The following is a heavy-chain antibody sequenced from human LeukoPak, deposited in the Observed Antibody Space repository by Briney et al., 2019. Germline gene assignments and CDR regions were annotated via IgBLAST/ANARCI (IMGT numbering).Heavy chain of an antibody. CDR3: ARVLTEGTWGGDYFYYYYYMDV. CDR2: ISSRGSSI. CDR1: RFTFRNYA. Sequence: QSGGSLRLSCAASRFTFRNYAMHWVRQAPGKGLEWVSYISSRGSSIYYADSVKGRFTISRDNAKNSLYLQMNSLRAEDTAVYYCARVLTEGTWGGDYFYYYYYMDVWGKGTTVTISS. D-gene: IGHD4-17*01. J-gene: IGHJ6*03. V-gene: IGHV3-48*03.